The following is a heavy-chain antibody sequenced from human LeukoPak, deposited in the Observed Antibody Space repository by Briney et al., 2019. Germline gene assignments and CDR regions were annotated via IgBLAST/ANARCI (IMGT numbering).Heavy chain of an antibody. CDR2: INTDGSST. J-gene: IGHJ4*02. V-gene: IGHV3-74*01. CDR1: GFTFSSYW. D-gene: IGHD3-3*01. Sequence: GGSLRLSCAASGFTFSSYWMHWVRQAPGKGLVWVSRINTDGSSTYYADSVKGRFTISRDNSKNTLYLQMNSLRAEDTAVYYCAKEDYDFWSGYYYPLDYWGQGTLVTVSS. CDR3: AKEDYDFWSGYYYPLDY.